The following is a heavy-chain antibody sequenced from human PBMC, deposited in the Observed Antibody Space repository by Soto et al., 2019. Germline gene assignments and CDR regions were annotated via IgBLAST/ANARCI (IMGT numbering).Heavy chain of an antibody. CDR1: GATITSYG. V-gene: IGHV3-33*08. CDR2: IWFDGSNK. J-gene: IGHJ4*02. D-gene: IGHD1-26*01. Sequence: GGSLTLSCAASGATITSYGIHWVCQAPGKGQERVAVIWFDGSNKYYADSVKGRFTISRDNSKNMLYLQMNSLRVEVTAVYYYARDGIGGATIPRYFDSWAQETLFPVSS. CDR3: ARDGIGGATIPRYFDS.